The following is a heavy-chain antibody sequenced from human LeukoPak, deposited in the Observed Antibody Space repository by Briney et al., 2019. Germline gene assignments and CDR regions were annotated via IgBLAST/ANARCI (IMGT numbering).Heavy chain of an antibody. CDR2: IYPGDSDT. V-gene: IGHV5-51*01. J-gene: IGHJ3*01. D-gene: IGHD5-18*01. CDR1: GYSFSTYW. Sequence: GESLKISCKGSGYSFSTYWIGWVRQMPGKGLKYVGIIYPGDSDTRYNPSFQGHVTISADKSLNTAYLHWSSLRASDTAMYYCARPSYGLGAFDFWGHGTMVTVSS. CDR3: ARPSYGLGAFDF.